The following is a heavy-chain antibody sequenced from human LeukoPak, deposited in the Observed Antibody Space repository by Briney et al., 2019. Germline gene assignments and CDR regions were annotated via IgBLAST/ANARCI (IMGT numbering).Heavy chain of an antibody. V-gene: IGHV5-51*01. CDR2: IYPGDSDT. J-gene: IGHJ4*02. Sequence: GESLKVSCKGSGYSFTSNWIGWVRQMPGKGLEWMGIIYPGDSDTTYSPSFQGHVTISADKSITTAYLQWDSLKASDTAMYYCARHPWGIKVADYWGQGTLVTVSS. D-gene: IGHD3-16*01. CDR1: GYSFTSNW. CDR3: ARHPWGIKVADY.